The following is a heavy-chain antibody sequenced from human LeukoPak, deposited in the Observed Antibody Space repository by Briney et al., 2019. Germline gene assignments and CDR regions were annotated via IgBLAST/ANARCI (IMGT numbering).Heavy chain of an antibody. V-gene: IGHV7-4-1*02. J-gene: IGHJ4*02. Sequence: GASVKVSCKASGYTFTSNAMNWVRQAPGQGLEWMGWINTNTGNPTYAQGFTGRFVFSLDTSVSTAYLQISSLKAEDTAVYYCATSPGIAAPSGYYFDHWGQGTLVTVSS. CDR2: INTNTGNP. CDR1: GYTFTSNA. CDR3: ATSPGIAAPSGYYFDH. D-gene: IGHD6-13*01.